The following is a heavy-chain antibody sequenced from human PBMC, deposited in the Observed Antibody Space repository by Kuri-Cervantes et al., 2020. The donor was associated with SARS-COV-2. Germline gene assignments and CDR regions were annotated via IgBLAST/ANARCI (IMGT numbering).Heavy chain of an antibody. CDR3: GKEGGHNEIDY. V-gene: IGHV3-30-3*01. D-gene: IGHD5-24*01. Sequence: GGSLRLSCAASGFTFSSYAMSWVRQAPGKGLEWVAVISYDGSNKYYADSVKGRFTISRDNSKNTLYLQMNSLRAEGTAVYYCGKEGGHNEIDYWGQGTLVTVSS. J-gene: IGHJ4*02. CDR1: GFTFSSYA. CDR2: ISYDGSNK.